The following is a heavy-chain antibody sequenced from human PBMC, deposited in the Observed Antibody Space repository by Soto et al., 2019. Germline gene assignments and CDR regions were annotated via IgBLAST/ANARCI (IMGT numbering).Heavy chain of an antibody. V-gene: IGHV4-31*03. J-gene: IGHJ6*02. CDR1: GGSISSGGYY. D-gene: IGHD6-13*01. CDR2: IYYSGST. Sequence: SETLSLTCTVSGGSISSGGYYWSWIRQHPGKGLEWIGYIYYSGSTYYNPSLKSRVTISVDTSKNQFSLKLSSVTAADTAVYYCAREGAAAGEDYYYYGMDVWGQGTTVTVSS. CDR3: AREGAAAGEDYYYYGMDV.